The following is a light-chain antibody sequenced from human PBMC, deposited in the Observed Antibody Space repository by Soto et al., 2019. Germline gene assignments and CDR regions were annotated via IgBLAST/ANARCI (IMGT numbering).Light chain of an antibody. Sequence: QAVVTQSPSASASLGASVKLTCTLSSGHSSYAIAWHQQQPEKGPRYLMKLNSDGSHSQGDGIPDRFSGSSSGAERYLTISSLQSEDEADYYCQTWGTGIQVFGGGTKLTVL. CDR1: SGHSSYA. CDR3: QTWGTGIQV. J-gene: IGLJ2*01. V-gene: IGLV4-69*01. CDR2: LNSDGSH.